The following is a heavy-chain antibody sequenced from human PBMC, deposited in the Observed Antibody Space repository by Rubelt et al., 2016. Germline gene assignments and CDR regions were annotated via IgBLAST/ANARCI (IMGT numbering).Heavy chain of an antibody. CDR2: IHTSGST. Sequence: QVHLQESGPGLVKPSETLSLTCIVSRASINYFFWTWIRQPAGKGLEWIGRIHTSGSTNYNPSFKSRVTMSVDTSKSQFSLELSCVTDAVTAMYYLATAPRGRAYFDFWARGTLVTVSS. J-gene: IGHJ2*01. CDR1: RASINYFF. D-gene: IGHD3-10*01. CDR3: ATAPRGRAYFDF. V-gene: IGHV4-4*07.